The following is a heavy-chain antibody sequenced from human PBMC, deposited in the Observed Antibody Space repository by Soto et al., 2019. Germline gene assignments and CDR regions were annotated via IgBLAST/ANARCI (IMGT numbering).Heavy chain of an antibody. CDR2: LSYDGNNI. Sequence: QVQLVESGGGVVQPGRSLRLSCAASGFTFSNYAIHWVRQAPGKGLEWVAVLSYDGNNIHYADSVKGRFTVPRDNSKNTLFLQMNSLRPEDTALYYCARGPIGDAAMVTNYFDYWGQGTLVTVSS. CDR1: GFTFSNYA. J-gene: IGHJ4*02. CDR3: ARGPIGDAAMVTNYFDY. D-gene: IGHD5-18*01. V-gene: IGHV3-30-3*01.